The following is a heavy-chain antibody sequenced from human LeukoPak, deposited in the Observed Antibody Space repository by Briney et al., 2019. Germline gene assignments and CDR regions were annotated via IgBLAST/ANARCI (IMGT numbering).Heavy chain of an antibody. CDR1: GFTFSSYA. V-gene: IGHV3-23*01. D-gene: IGHD5-18*01. CDR3: AKTPGAMVTRYNYYYMDV. CDR2: ISGSGGST. J-gene: IGHJ6*03. Sequence: PGGSLRLSCAASGFTFSSYAMSWVRQAPGKGLEWVSAISGSGGSTYYADSVKGRFTISRDNSKNTLYLQMNSLRAEDTAVYYCAKTPGAMVTRYNYYYMDVWGKGTTVTVSS.